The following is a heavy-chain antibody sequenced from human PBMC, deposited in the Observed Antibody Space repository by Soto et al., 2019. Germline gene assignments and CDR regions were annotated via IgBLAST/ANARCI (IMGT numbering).Heavy chain of an antibody. CDR2: IIPIFGTS. D-gene: IGHD5-18*01. V-gene: IGHV1-69*01. Sequence: QVQLVQSGTEVEKPGSSVQVSCKASGGSLSNYLITWVRQAPGQGLEWMGEIIPIFGTSNSAQRFQGRVTITAVESTSTVYMELSNLTSEDTAVYYCARGGVDTVTFDYWGQGTMVTVSS. CDR3: ARGGVDTVTFDY. CDR1: GGSLSNYL. J-gene: IGHJ4*02.